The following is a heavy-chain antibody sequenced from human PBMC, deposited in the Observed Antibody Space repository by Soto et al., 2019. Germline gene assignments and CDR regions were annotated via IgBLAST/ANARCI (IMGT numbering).Heavy chain of an antibody. D-gene: IGHD5-12*01. J-gene: IGHJ6*02. V-gene: IGHV1-69*01. CDR3: ERSPSVIIVVTDSSYYYGMDV. Sequence: QVQLVQSGAEVKKPGSSVKVSCKASGGTFSSYAISWVRQAPGQGIEWMGGIIPIFGTANYAQKFQGRVTISAAQSPRTAYMGLSSYRSGDPAVYYCERSPSVIIVVTDSSYYYGMDVWGQGTTVTV. CDR2: IIPIFGTA. CDR1: GGTFSSYA.